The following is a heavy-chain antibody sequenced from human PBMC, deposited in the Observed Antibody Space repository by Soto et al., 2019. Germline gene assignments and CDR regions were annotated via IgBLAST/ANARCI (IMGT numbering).Heavy chain of an antibody. CDR2: ISSNGGST. V-gene: IGHV3-64D*06. Sequence: EVQLVESGGGWVQPGGSLRLSCSASGFTFNNYAMHWVRKAPGKGLEYVSAISSNGGSTYYADSVKGRFTLSRDNSKNTLYLQMSSLRAEDAAVYYCVKDPLLWSEYWGQGTLVTVSS. D-gene: IGHD2-21*01. CDR1: GFTFNNYA. J-gene: IGHJ4*02. CDR3: VKDPLLWSEY.